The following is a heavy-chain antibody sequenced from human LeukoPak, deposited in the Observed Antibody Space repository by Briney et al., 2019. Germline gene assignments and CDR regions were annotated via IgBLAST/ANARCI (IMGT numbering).Heavy chain of an antibody. D-gene: IGHD5-12*01. Sequence: GGSLRLSCAASGFILSGSGIHWVRQAPGKGLEWVSAISGSGGSTYYADSVKGRFTISRDNSKNTLYLQMNSLRAEDTAVYYCAKDSFWLPHYWGQGTLVTVSS. CDR3: AKDSFWLPHY. J-gene: IGHJ4*02. CDR1: GFILSGSG. V-gene: IGHV3-23*01. CDR2: ISGSGGST.